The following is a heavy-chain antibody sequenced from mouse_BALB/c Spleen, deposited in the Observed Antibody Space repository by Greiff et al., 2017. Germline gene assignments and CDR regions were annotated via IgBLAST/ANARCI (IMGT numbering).Heavy chain of an antibody. D-gene: IGHD2-4*01. CDR1: GFNIKDSY. V-gene: IGHV14-3*02. J-gene: IGHJ4*01. CDR3: ARDYDYAYYAMDY. Sequence: EVHLVESGAELVKPGASVKLSCTASGFNIKDSYMHWVKQRPEQGLEWIGRIDPANGNTKYDPKFQGKATITADTSSNTAYLQLSSLTSEDTAVYYCARDYDYAYYAMDYWGQGTSVTVSS. CDR2: IDPANGNT.